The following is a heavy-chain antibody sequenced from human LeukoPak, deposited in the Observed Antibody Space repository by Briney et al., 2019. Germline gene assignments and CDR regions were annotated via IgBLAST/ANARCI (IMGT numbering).Heavy chain of an antibody. CDR3: VCYNSSGYSDYYFDY. Sequence: ASVTVSCKASGGTFSSYAITWVRQAPGQGLEWMGRIIPIIDMANYAQKFQGRVTITADTSTSTAFMELSSLRSDDAAVYYCVCYNSSGYSDYYFDYWGQGTLVTVSS. V-gene: IGHV1-69*04. CDR1: GGTFSSYA. J-gene: IGHJ4*02. D-gene: IGHD3-22*01. CDR2: IIPIIDMA.